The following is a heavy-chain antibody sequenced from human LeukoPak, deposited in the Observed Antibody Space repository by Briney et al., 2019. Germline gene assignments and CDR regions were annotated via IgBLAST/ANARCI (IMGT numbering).Heavy chain of an antibody. Sequence: ASLKVSCKAPGYTFTAYYMHWVRQAPGQGLEWMGWINPNSGNTNYAQKFQGRVTMTTDTSISTAYMELSRLRSDDTAVYYCARDRNYGSGSYGIGWLDPWGQGTLVTVSS. V-gene: IGHV1-2*02. J-gene: IGHJ5*02. D-gene: IGHD3-10*01. CDR1: GYTFTAYY. CDR2: INPNSGNT. CDR3: ARDRNYGSGSYGIGWLDP.